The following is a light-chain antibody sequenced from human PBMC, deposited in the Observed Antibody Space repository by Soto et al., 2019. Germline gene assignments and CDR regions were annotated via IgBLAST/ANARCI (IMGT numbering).Light chain of an antibody. CDR1: QSVSSSY. J-gene: IGKJ1*01. CDR3: QQYGSSQWT. CDR2: GAS. V-gene: IGKV3-20*01. Sequence: IVLTQSPGTLSLSPGERATLSCMASQSVSSSYLAWYQQKPGQAPRLLIYGASSRATGIPDRFSGSGSGTDFTLTISRLEPEDYAVYYCQQYGSSQWTFAQGTKVDIK.